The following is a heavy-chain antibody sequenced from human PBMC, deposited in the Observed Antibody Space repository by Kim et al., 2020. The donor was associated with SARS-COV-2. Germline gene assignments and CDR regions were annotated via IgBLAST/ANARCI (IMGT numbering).Heavy chain of an antibody. V-gene: IGHV3-48*02. J-gene: IGHJ5*02. D-gene: IGHD6-13*01. Sequence: GGSLRLSCAASGFTFRSYGMDWVRQAPGKGLEWISYISTSSSTIYYTDSVKGGFTISRDNAKNSLYLQMNSLRDEDTAVYYCARDVRLSAGGTGWFDAWGQGTVVTVSS. CDR3: ARDVRLSAGGTGWFDA. CDR1: GFTFRSYG. CDR2: ISTSSSTI.